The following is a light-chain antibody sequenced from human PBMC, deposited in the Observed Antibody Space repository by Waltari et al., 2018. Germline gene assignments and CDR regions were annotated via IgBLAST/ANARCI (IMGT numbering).Light chain of an antibody. CDR2: KND. V-gene: IGLV1-47*01. CDR3: ATWDDSLNSWV. CDR1: SSNVGNNY. J-gene: IGLJ3*02. Sequence: QPVLTLPPSASGTPGQVVSFSCSGSSSNVGNNYVYWYQQLQGTAPKLLIYKNDQRPSGVPDRFFGSKSGTSASLVISGLRSEDEGHYTCATWDDSLNSWVFGGGTKLTIL.